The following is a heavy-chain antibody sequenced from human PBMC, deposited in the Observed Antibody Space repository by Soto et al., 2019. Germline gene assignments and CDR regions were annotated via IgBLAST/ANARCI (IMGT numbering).Heavy chain of an antibody. CDR2: ITSDGSST. Sequence: EVQLVESGGGLVQPGGSLRLSCAASGFTFSTYYMNWVRQVPGKGLVWVARITSDGSSTTYADSVKGRFTISRDNAKNTLSLQMNSLRAEDTAVYSCARERGGGFGDVWGQGTTVTVSS. CDR3: ARERGGGFGDV. V-gene: IGHV3-74*01. CDR1: GFTFSTYY. D-gene: IGHD3-10*01. J-gene: IGHJ6*02.